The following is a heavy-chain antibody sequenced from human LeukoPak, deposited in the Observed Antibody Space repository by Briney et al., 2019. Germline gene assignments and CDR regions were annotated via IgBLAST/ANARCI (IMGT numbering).Heavy chain of an antibody. D-gene: IGHD6-19*01. CDR3: AKDPAAAGKIAVAGMEYYFDY. J-gene: IGHJ4*02. CDR2: IRYDGSNK. CDR1: GFTFSSYG. V-gene: IGHV3-30*02. Sequence: GGSLRLSCAASGFTFSSYGMHWVRQAPGKGLEWVAFIRYDGSNKYYADSVKGRFTISRDNSKNTLYLQMNSLRAEDTAVYYCAKDPAAAGKIAVAGMEYYFDYWGQGTLVTVSS.